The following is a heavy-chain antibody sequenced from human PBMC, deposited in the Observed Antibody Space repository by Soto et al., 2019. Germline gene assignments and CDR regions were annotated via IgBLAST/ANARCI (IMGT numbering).Heavy chain of an antibody. CDR1: GFMFSDYA. D-gene: IGHD3-16*01. CDR2: LLRPGRST. V-gene: IGHV3-23*01. J-gene: IGHJ5*02. CDR3: AKDAIANDGIWLMDS. Sequence: GGSLRLSCAASGFMFSDYAMTWARQAPGKELEWVSGLLRPGRSTYYADSVKGRFTIPGDTSANTVYLQMDSLRAEDTAVYYCAKDAIANDGIWLMDSWGKGTVVTVSS.